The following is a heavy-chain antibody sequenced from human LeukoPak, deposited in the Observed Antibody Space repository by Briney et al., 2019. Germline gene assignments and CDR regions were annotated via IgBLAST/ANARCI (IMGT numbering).Heavy chain of an antibody. J-gene: IGHJ4*02. V-gene: IGHV4-59*08. Sequence: PSETLSLTCTVSGGSMSSYSWSWIRQPPGEGLEWIGCIYYSGSTHYNPSLKSRVTISVDTSKNQFSLKVNSVTAADTAVYYCARHRTSGWGLDYWGQGTLVTVSS. D-gene: IGHD6-19*01. CDR1: GGSMSSYS. CDR2: IYYSGST. CDR3: ARHRTSGWGLDY.